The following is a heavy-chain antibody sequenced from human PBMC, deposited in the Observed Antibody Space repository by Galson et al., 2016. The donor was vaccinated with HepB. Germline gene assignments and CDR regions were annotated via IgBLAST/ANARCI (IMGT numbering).Heavy chain of an antibody. CDR2: IDPSAAYT. J-gene: IGHJ1*01. V-gene: IGHV5-10-1*01. Sequence: QSGAEVKKPGESLRISCKGSGYSFTSYWITWVRQMPGKGLEWMGRIDPSAAYTTYSPSFQGYITISADESISTAYLQWSSLKASDTAMCYCAKQPLYYETIGHGGYWGQGTLVTVSS. CDR1: GYSFTSYW. CDR3: AKQPLYYETIGHGGY. D-gene: IGHD3-22*01.